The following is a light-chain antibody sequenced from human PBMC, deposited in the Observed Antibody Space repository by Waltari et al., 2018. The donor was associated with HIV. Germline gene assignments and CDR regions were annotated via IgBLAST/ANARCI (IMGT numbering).Light chain of an antibody. Sequence: QSVLTQPPSVSGAPGQRVTISCTGSSSTIGAGYDVHWYQQLPGTAPKLLIYTNTQRPSGVPDRFSGSKSGTSASLAISGLQSEDEADYYCATWDDSLNGHVVFGGGTKLTVL. CDR3: ATWDDSLNGHVV. CDR1: SSTIGAGYD. V-gene: IGLV1-44*01. J-gene: IGLJ2*01. CDR2: TNT.